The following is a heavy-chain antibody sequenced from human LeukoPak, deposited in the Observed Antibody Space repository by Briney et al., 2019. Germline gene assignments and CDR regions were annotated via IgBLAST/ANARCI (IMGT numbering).Heavy chain of an antibody. CDR1: GGSIKTYY. V-gene: IGHV4-59*01. CDR3: VRDQSEFDS. J-gene: IGHJ4*02. CDR2: IHYSGST. Sequence: PSETLSLTCSVSGGSIKTYYWTWIRQPPGKGLEWIGYIHYSGSTDSNPSLMGRVTISLDTSKSQFSLGMRSVTAADTAVYYCVRDQSEFDSWGQGTVVTVSS.